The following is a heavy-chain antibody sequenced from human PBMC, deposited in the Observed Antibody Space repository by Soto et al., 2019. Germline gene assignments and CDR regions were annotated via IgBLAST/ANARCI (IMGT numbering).Heavy chain of an antibody. V-gene: IGHV4-31*03. Sequence: PSETLSLTCTVSGGSISSGGYYWSWIRQHPGKGLEWIGYIYYSGITYYNPSLKSRVTISVDTSKNQFSLKLSSVTAADTAVYYCERSRDGYNYFDSWGQGTQVTVSS. CDR2: IYYSGIT. CDR1: GGSISSGGYY. CDR3: ERSRDGYNYFDS. J-gene: IGHJ4*02. D-gene: IGHD5-12*01.